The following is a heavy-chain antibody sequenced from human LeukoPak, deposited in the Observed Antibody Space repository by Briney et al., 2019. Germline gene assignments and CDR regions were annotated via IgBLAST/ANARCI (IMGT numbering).Heavy chain of an antibody. CDR1: GGSFSGCY. V-gene: IGHV4-34*01. Sequence: PSESLSLTCAVHGGSFSGCYWSWIRQPPGNVLEWIGEINHSGSTNYNPSLKSRVTISVDTSKNQFSLKLSSVTAADTAVYYCAREKYCSGGSCLDYWGQGTLVTVSS. D-gene: IGHD2-15*01. CDR2: INHSGST. J-gene: IGHJ4*02. CDR3: AREKYCSGGSCLDY.